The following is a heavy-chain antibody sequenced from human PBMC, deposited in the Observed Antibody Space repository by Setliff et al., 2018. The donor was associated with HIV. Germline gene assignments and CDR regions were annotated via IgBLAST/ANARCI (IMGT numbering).Heavy chain of an antibody. CDR3: AREGLLGI. CDR2: ISGNNGNR. Sequence: RASVKVSCKASGYTFSSYGFSWVRQAPGQGLEWMGWISGNNGNRNYAQRLQGRVTMTTDTSTSTAYMELRSLRSDDTAVYYCAREGLLGIWGQGTMVTVS. J-gene: IGHJ3*02. V-gene: IGHV1-18*01. CDR1: GYTFSSYG. D-gene: IGHD3-16*01.